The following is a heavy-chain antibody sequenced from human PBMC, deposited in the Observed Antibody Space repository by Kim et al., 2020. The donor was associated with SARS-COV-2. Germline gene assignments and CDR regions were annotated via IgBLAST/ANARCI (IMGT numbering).Heavy chain of an antibody. CDR2: IKQDGSEK. CDR1: GFTFSSYW. D-gene: IGHD3-10*01. Sequence: GGSLRLSCAASGFTFSSYWMSWVRQAPGKGLEWVANIKQDGSEKYYVDSVKGRFTISRDNAKNSLYLQMNSLRAEDTAVYYCARHLITMVRTPCPPSYDYWGQGTLVTVSS. J-gene: IGHJ4*02. V-gene: IGHV3-7*05. CDR3: ARHLITMVRTPCPPSYDY.